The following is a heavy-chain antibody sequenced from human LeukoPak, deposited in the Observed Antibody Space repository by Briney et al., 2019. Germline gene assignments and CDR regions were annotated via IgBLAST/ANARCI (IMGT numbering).Heavy chain of an antibody. CDR3: ARRGGNWLDP. J-gene: IGHJ5*02. CDR1: GYSFTSYW. D-gene: IGHD3-16*01. Sequence: GESLKISCKGSGYSFTSYWIAWVRQKPGKGLELMGIISPANSETLYSPSFQGQVTMSADSSTAYLQWSSLKASDTAIYYCARRGGNWLDPWGQGTLVTVSS. CDR2: ISPANSET. V-gene: IGHV5-51*01.